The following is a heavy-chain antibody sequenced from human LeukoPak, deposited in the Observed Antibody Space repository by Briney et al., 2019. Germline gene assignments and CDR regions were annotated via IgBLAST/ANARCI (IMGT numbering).Heavy chain of an antibody. J-gene: IGHJ5*02. Sequence: SETLSLTCTVSGGSISSSSYYWGWIRQPPGKGLEWIGAIYYSGSTYYNPSLKSRVTISVDTSKNQFSLKLSSVTAADTAVYYCARVGRHGSGSYWFDPWGQGTLVTVSS. D-gene: IGHD3-10*01. CDR3: ARVGRHGSGSYWFDP. CDR1: GGSISSSSYY. V-gene: IGHV4-39*07. CDR2: IYYSGST.